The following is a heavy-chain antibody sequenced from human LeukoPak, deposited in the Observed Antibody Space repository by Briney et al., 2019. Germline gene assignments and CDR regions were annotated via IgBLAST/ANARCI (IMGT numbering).Heavy chain of an antibody. CDR2: IYYSGST. CDR3: ARFTPLNLNWFDP. Sequence: SETLSLTCTVSGGSISSGGYYWSWIRQHPGKGLEWIGYIYYSGSTYYNPSLKSRVTISVDTPKNQFSLKLSSVTAADTAVYYGARFTPLNLNWFDPWGQETLVTVSS. CDR1: GGSISSGGYY. V-gene: IGHV4-31*03. J-gene: IGHJ5*02. D-gene: IGHD1-14*01.